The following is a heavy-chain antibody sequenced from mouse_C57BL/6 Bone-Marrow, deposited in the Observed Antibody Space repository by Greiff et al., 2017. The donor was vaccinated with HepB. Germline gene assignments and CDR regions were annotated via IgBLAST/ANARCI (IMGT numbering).Heavy chain of an antibody. D-gene: IGHD2-10*01. J-gene: IGHJ4*01. CDR3: TTFLLPLYAMDD. V-gene: IGHV14-4*01. Sequence: VQLKESGAELVRPGASVKLSCTASGFNIKDDYMHWVKQRPEQGLEWIGWIDPENGDTEYASKFQGKATITADTSSNTAYLQLSSLTSEDTAVYYCTTFLLPLYAMDDWGQGTSVTVSS. CDR2: IDPENGDT. CDR1: GFNIKDDY.